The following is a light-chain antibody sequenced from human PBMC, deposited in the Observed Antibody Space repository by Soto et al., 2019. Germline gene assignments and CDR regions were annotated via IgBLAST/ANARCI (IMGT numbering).Light chain of an antibody. V-gene: IGKV1-27*01. CDR1: QGISNY. J-gene: IGKJ1*01. CDR2: AAS. Sequence: DIQMTQSPSSLSASVGDRVTITCRASQGISNYLAWYQQKPGKVPKLLIYAASTLQSGVPSRVSGSGSGTVFTLTISSLQPEDVATYYCQKYNSAPWTFVKGTKVVIK. CDR3: QKYNSAPWT.